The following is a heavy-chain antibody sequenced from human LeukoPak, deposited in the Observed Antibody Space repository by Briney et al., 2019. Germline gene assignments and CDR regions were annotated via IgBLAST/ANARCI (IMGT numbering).Heavy chain of an antibody. J-gene: IGHJ4*02. CDR1: GFTFSSYA. D-gene: IGHD4-17*01. Sequence: GGSLRLSCATSGFTFSSYAMSWVRQAPGKGLEWVSGIGASGGSTYYADSVKGRFTISRDHSKNTLYLQMNSLRVEDTAVYYCANGRTTVTTLDYWGQGTLVTVSS. CDR3: ANGRTTVTTLDY. V-gene: IGHV3-23*01. CDR2: IGASGGST.